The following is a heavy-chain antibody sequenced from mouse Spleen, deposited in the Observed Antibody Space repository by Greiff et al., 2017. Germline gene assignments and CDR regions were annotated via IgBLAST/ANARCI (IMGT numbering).Heavy chain of an antibody. Sequence: VQLQQPGAELVRPGTSVKLSCKASGYTFTSYWMHWVKQRPGQGLAWIGVIDPSDSYTNYNQKFKGKATLTVDTSSSTAYMQLSSLTSEDSAVYYCARLRTGDAMDYWGQGTSVTVSS. D-gene: IGHD4-1*01. CDR1: GYTFTSYW. J-gene: IGHJ4*01. CDR3: ARLRTGDAMDY. V-gene: IGHV1-59*01. CDR2: IDPSDSYT.